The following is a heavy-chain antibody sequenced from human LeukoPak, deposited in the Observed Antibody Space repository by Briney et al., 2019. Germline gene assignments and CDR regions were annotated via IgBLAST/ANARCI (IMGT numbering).Heavy chain of an antibody. J-gene: IGHJ4*02. Sequence: PGGSLSLSCAASGLTLSSSAMHWVRQGPGKGLEWVAYIAHNGNNKYYADSVKGRFTISRDNSKGSLYLQMNSLRADDMAVYYCAKDGSWSCTDWGQGTLVRVSS. D-gene: IGHD2-8*02. V-gene: IGHV3-30*02. CDR1: GLTLSSSA. CDR2: IAHNGNNK. CDR3: AKDGSWSCTD.